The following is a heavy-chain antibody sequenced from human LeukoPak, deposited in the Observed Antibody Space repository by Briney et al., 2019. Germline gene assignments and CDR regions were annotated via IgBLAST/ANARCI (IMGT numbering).Heavy chain of an antibody. CDR1: GYSFTDYY. V-gene: IGHV1-2*02. Sequence: GASVKVSCKTSGYSFTDYYMHWVRQAPGQGLEWMGWINSNSGGTNYAQNFQGRVTMTRDTSISTVYMELSRLKSDDTAVYYCARLLASGGAYWGQGTLVTVSS. CDR3: ARLLASGGAY. D-gene: IGHD3-10*01. CDR2: INSNSGGT. J-gene: IGHJ4*02.